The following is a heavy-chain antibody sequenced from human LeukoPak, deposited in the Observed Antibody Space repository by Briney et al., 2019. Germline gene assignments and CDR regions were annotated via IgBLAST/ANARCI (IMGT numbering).Heavy chain of an antibody. D-gene: IGHD2/OR15-2a*01. CDR1: GYKFLNYW. Sequence: GEPLKISCRISGYKFLNYWIGWVRQKPGKGLEWMGIIYPGDSDTKYSPSFQGHVTMSADKSINTAYLQWSSLRAADTAIYYCARLDFHNKKNGTYNWFDPWGQETLVTVTS. J-gene: IGHJ5*02. CDR3: ARLDFHNKKNGTYNWFDP. CDR2: IYPGDSDT. V-gene: IGHV5-51*01.